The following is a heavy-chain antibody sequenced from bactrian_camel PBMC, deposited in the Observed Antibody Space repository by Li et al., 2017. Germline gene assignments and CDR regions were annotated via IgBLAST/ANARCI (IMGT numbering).Heavy chain of an antibody. CDR3: ATVSPYAGVWSDKFSY. J-gene: IGHJ4*01. CDR1: GFTFSSSY. Sequence: HVQLVESGGALVQPGGSLRLSCATSGFTFSSSYMSWVRQAPGKGLEWVTSIYDEGEAIYYADSVKGRFTTSRDNAKNTVHLQMNSLKSEDTAVYYCATVSPYAGVWSDKFSYWGQGTQVTVS. V-gene: IGHV3-2*01. D-gene: IGHD3*01. CDR2: IYDEGEAI.